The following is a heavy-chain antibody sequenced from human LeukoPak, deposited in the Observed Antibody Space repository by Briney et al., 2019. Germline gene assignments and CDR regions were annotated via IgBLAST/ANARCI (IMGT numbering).Heavy chain of an antibody. Sequence: GGSLRLSCAASGFTFSRYWMTWVRQAPGKGLEWVAIIKQDGSEKYYVDPVKGRLTISRDNAKNSLYLQMNSLRAEDTAAYYCARVGEYSSSWYFDYWGQGTLVTVSS. D-gene: IGHD6-13*01. CDR3: ARVGEYSSSWYFDY. CDR2: IKQDGSEK. V-gene: IGHV3-7*01. CDR1: GFTFSRYW. J-gene: IGHJ4*02.